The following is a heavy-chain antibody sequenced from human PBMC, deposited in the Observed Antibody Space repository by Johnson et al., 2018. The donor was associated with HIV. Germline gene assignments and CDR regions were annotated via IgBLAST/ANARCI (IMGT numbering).Heavy chain of an antibody. V-gene: IGHV3-30*18. D-gene: IGHD2-15*01. Sequence: QVQLVESGGGVVQPGRSLRLSCAASGFTFSSYGMHWVRQAPGKGLEWVAVISYDGSNKYYADSVKGRFTISRDNSKNTLYLQMNSLRAEDTAVYYCAKDGVVVAATADAFDIWGQGTMVTVSS. CDR1: GFTFSSYG. CDR2: ISYDGSNK. CDR3: AKDGVVVAATADAFDI. J-gene: IGHJ3*02.